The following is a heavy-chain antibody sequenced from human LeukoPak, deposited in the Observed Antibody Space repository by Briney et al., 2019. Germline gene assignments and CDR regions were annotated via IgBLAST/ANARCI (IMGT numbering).Heavy chain of an antibody. CDR1: GYTFTGYY. D-gene: IGHD6-19*01. Sequence: ASVKVSCKASGYTFTGYYMHWVRQAPGQGLEWMGWINPNSGGTNYAQKFQGRVTMTRNTSISTAYMELSSLRSEDTAVYYCARGRDSSGWYSGDYYYYGMDVWGQGTTVTVSS. CDR2: INPNSGGT. V-gene: IGHV1-2*02. J-gene: IGHJ6*02. CDR3: ARGRDSSGWYSGDYYYYGMDV.